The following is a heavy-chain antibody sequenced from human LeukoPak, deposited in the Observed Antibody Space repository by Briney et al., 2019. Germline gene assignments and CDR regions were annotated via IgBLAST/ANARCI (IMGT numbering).Heavy chain of an antibody. Sequence: GESLKISCKGSGYSFTSHWIGWVRQMPGKGLEWMGIIYPGDSDTRYSPSFQGQVTISADKSISTAYLQWSSLKASDTAMYYCARQRGYSYGSDYYYYYMDVWGKGTTVTVSS. V-gene: IGHV5-51*01. CDR1: GYSFTSHW. D-gene: IGHD5-18*01. CDR2: IYPGDSDT. CDR3: ARQRGYSYGSDYYYYYMDV. J-gene: IGHJ6*03.